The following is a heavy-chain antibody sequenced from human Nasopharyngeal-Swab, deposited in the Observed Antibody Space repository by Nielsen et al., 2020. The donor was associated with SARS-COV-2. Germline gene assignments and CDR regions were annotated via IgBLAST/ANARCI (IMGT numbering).Heavy chain of an antibody. Sequence: WIRQPPGKGLEWVGRIKSKTDGGTTDYAAPVKGRFTISRDDSKNTLYLQMNSLKTEDTAVYYCTTVRFDCSSTSCYRWFDPWGQGTLVTVSS. V-gene: IGHV3-15*01. D-gene: IGHD2-2*01. CDR2: IKSKTDGGTT. CDR3: TTVRFDCSSTSCYRWFDP. J-gene: IGHJ5*02.